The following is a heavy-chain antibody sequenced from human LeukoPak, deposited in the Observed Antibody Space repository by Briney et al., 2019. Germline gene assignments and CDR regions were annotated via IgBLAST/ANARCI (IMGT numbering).Heavy chain of an antibody. D-gene: IGHD4-17*01. CDR1: GFTFSSYS. CDR3: ARDYYGDYVFDY. CDR2: ISSSGSYI. J-gene: IGHJ4*02. V-gene: IGHV3-21*01. Sequence: PGGSLRLSCAASGFTFSSYSMNWVRQAPGKGLEWVSSISSSGSYIYYADSVKGRFTISRDNAKISLDLQMNSLRADDTAVYYCARDYYGDYVFDYWGQGALVTVPS.